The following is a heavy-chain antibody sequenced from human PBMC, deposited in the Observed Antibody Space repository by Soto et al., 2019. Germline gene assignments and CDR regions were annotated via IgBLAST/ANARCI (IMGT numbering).Heavy chain of an antibody. CDR1: GFTFDDYA. J-gene: IGHJ6*03. V-gene: IGHV3-9*01. CDR2: ISWNSGSI. Sequence: EVQLVESGGGLVQPGRSLRLSCAASGFTFDDYAMHWVRQAPGKDLEWVSGISWNSGSIGYADSVKGRFTISRDNAKNSLYLQMNSLRAEDTALYYCAKGALSSSSDYYYYYYMDVWGKGTTVTVSS. D-gene: IGHD6-6*01. CDR3: AKGALSSSSDYYYYYYMDV.